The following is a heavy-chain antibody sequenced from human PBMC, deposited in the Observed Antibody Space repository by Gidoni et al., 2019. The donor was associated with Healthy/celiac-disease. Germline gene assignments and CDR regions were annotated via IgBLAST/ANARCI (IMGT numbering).Heavy chain of an antibody. V-gene: IGHV3-30*18. J-gene: IGHJ4*02. Sequence: QVQLVASGGCVVQPGRSLRLSCAASGFTFSRYGMHWVRQAPGKGLEWVAVISYDGSKKYYADSVKGRFTISRDNSKNTLYLQMNSLRAEDTAVYYCAKDLITGGLFDYWGQGTLVTVSS. D-gene: IGHD3-22*01. CDR1: GFTFSRYG. CDR3: AKDLITGGLFDY. CDR2: ISYDGSKK.